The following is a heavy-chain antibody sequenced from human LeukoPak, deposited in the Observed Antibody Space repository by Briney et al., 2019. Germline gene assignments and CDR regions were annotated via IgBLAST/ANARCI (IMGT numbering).Heavy chain of an antibody. J-gene: IGHJ4*02. CDR2: IYTSGST. CDR3: ARDLAVAGIGHY. D-gene: IGHD6-19*01. V-gene: IGHV4-4*07. CDR1: GGSFSGYY. Sequence: PSETLSLTCAVYGGSFSGYYWSWIRQPAGKGLEWIGRIYTSGSTNYNPSLKSRVTMSVDTSKNQFSLKLSSVTAADTAVYYCARDLAVAGIGHYWGQGTLVTVSS.